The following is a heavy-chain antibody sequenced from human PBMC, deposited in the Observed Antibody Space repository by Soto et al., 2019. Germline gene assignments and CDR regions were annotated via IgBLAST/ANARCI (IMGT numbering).Heavy chain of an antibody. CDR3: ARDGAVAGDSNFDY. CDR2: INGGNGNT. D-gene: IGHD6-19*01. Sequence: ASVKVSCKASGYTFTSYAMHWVRQAPGQSLEWMGCINGGNGNTKYSQKFQGRVTITRDTSASTAYMELSSLRSEDTAVYYCARDGAVAGDSNFDYWGQGTLVTVSS. V-gene: IGHV1-3*01. J-gene: IGHJ4*02. CDR1: GYTFTSYA.